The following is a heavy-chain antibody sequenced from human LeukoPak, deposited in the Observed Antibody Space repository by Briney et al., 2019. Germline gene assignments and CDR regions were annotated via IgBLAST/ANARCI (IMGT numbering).Heavy chain of an antibody. CDR2: ISSSGSTI. D-gene: IGHD3-9*01. CDR1: GFTFSSYE. J-gene: IGHJ4*02. V-gene: IGHV3-48*03. CDR3: ARDSSFILTGYIDY. Sequence: PGGSLRLSCAASGFTFSSYEMNWVRQAPGKGLEWVSYISSSGSTIYYADSVKGRFTTSRDNAKNSLYLQMNSLRAEDTAVYYCARDSSFILTGYIDYWGQGTLVTVSS.